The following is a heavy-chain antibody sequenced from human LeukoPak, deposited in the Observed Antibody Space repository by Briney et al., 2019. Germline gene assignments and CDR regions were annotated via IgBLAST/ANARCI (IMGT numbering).Heavy chain of an antibody. J-gene: IGHJ4*02. D-gene: IGHD3-3*01. V-gene: IGHV1-18*01. Sequence: ASVKVSCKASGYTFSSYGISWVRQDPGQGLEWMGRVSPYTGSTRYAQYLQGRVTVTTDTSTSTAYMELRSLTSDDTAVYYCAREVWSGYYIDYWGQGTLVTVSS. CDR3: AREVWSGYYIDY. CDR2: VSPYTGST. CDR1: GYTFSSYG.